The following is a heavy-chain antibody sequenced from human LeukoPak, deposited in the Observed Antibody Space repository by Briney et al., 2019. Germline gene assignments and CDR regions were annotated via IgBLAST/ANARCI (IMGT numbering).Heavy chain of an antibody. D-gene: IGHD3-22*01. CDR2: IYYSGST. CDR1: GGSISSYY. CDR3: ARGEVVTSDY. J-gene: IGHJ4*02. V-gene: IGHV4-59*01. Sequence: SETLSLTCTVSGGSISSYYLSWIRQPPGKGLEWIGYIYYSGSTNYNPSLKSRVTISVDTSKNQFSLKLSSVTAADTAVYYCARGEVVTSDYGGQGTLVTVSS.